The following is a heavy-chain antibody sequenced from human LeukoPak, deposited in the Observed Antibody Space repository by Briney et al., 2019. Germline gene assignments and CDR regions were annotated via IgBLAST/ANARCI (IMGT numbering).Heavy chain of an antibody. CDR3: ARGTLRGIAVAGNRDYYGMDV. CDR1: GSTFTGYY. V-gene: IGHV1-2*02. J-gene: IGHJ6*02. Sequence: ASVKVSCKASGSTFTGYYMHWVRQAPGQGLEGMGWINPNSGGTNYAQKFQGRVTMTRDTSISTAQLELSRLRSDDTAVYYCARGTLRGIAVAGNRDYYGMDVWGQGTTVTVSS. CDR2: INPNSGGT. D-gene: IGHD6-19*01.